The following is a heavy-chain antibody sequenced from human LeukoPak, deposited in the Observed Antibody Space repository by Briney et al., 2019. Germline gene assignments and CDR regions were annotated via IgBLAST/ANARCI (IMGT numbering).Heavy chain of an antibody. D-gene: IGHD6-19*01. V-gene: IGHV3-48*01. Sequence: GGSLRLSCAASGFTFSSYSMNWVRQAPGKGLEWVSYISSSSSTIYYADSVKGRFTISRDNAKNSLYLQMNSLRAEDTAVYYCAKGASSGWLLYWFDPWGQGTLVTVSS. CDR3: AKGASSGWLLYWFDP. J-gene: IGHJ5*02. CDR1: GFTFSSYS. CDR2: ISSSSSTI.